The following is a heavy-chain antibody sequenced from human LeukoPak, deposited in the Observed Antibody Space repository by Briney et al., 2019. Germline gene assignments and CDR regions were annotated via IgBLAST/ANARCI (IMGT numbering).Heavy chain of an antibody. CDR2: INSGNDNT. J-gene: IGHJ4*02. D-gene: IGHD2-8*01. CDR1: GYTFTNYA. Sequence: ASVKVSCKASGYTFTNYALHWVRQAPGQSLEWMGWINSGNDNTKYSRNFQGRVTITRDTSASTAYMELSSLRSEDMAVYYCARDYEWSPGDYWGQGTLVTVSS. CDR3: ARDYEWSPGDY. V-gene: IGHV1-3*01.